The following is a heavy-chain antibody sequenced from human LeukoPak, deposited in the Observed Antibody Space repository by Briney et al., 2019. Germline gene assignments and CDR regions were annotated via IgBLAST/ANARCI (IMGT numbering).Heavy chain of an antibody. D-gene: IGHD6-6*01. CDR3: ARVVPYSSSYFDY. CDR1: GFTFSSYS. J-gene: IGHJ4*02. Sequence: HPGGSLRLSCAASGFTFSSYSMNWVRQAPGKGLEWVSSISSSSSYIYYADSVKVRFTISRDNAKNSLYLQMNSLRAEDTAVYYCARVVPYSSSYFDYWGQGTLVTVSS. V-gene: IGHV3-21*01. CDR2: ISSSSSYI.